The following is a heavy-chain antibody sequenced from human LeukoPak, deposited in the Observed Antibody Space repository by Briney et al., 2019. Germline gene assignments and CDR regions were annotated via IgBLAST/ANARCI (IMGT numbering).Heavy chain of an antibody. CDR1: GFTFSDYC. CDR3: ARDGKYSSSWYDY. CDR2: ISSSGSTI. Sequence: GGSLRLSCAASGFTFSDYCMSWIRQAPGKGLEWVSYISSSGSTIYYADSVKGRFTISRDNAKNSLYLQMNSLRAEDTAVYYCARDGKYSSSWYDYWGQGTLVTVSS. V-gene: IGHV3-11*01. J-gene: IGHJ4*02. D-gene: IGHD6-13*01.